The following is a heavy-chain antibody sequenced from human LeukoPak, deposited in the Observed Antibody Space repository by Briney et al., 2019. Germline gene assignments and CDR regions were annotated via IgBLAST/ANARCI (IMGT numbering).Heavy chain of an antibody. CDR1: GFTFSGYS. J-gene: IGHJ4*02. Sequence: GGSLRLSCAASGFTFSGYSMNWVRQAPGKGLEWVSSISSSSSYIYYADSVKGRFTISRDNAKNSLYLQMNSLRAEDTAVYYCARGGYSYGYYFDYWGQGTLVTVSS. CDR2: ISSSSSYI. V-gene: IGHV3-21*01. D-gene: IGHD5-18*01. CDR3: ARGGYSYGYYFDY.